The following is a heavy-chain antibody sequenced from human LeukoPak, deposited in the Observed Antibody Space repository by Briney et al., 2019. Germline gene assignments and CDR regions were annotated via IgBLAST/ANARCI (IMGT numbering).Heavy chain of an antibody. D-gene: IGHD4-17*01. V-gene: IGHV4-4*07. Sequence: SETLSLTCTVSGGSISSYYWSWIRQPAGKGLEWIGRIYTSGSTNYNPSLKSRVTMSVDTSKNQFSLKLSSVTAADTAVYYCARDFTDYGDYGRYYYYMDVWGKGTTVTVSS. J-gene: IGHJ6*03. CDR1: GGSISSYY. CDR2: IYTSGST. CDR3: ARDFTDYGDYGRYYYYMDV.